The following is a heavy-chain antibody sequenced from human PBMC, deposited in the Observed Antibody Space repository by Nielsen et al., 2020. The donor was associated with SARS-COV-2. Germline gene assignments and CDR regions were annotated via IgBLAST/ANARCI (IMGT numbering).Heavy chain of an antibody. V-gene: IGHV1-46*01. CDR2: INPSGGST. J-gene: IGHJ6*03. CDR1: GYTFTSYY. Sequence: ASVKVSCKASGYTFTSYYMHWVRQAPGQGLEWMGIINPSGGSTSYAQKFQGRVTMTRDTSTSTVYMELSSLRSEDTAVYYCAVTYGDYVYYYYYMDVWGKGTTVTVSS. D-gene: IGHD4-17*01. CDR3: AVTYGDYVYYYYYMDV.